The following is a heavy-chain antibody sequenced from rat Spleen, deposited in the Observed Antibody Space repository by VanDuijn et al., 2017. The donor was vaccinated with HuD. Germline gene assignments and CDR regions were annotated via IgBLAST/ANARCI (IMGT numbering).Heavy chain of an antibody. J-gene: IGHJ2*01. Sequence: EVQLVESGGGLVQPGRSLKLSCEASGFTFNNYWMTWIRQAPGKGLEWVATITHIGGTSYYPDSVKGRFTISREDGRSTLYLQMNSLRSEDTATYYCTRDTNYFDYWGHGVMVTVSS. CDR2: ITHIGGTS. V-gene: IGHV5-31*01. CDR3: TRDTNYFDY. CDR1: GFTFNNYW.